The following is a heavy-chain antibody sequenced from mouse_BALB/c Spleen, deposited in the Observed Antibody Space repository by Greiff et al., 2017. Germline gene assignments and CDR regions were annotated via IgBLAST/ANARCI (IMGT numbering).Heavy chain of an antibody. Sequence: LQQPGSELVRPGASVKLSCTASGYTFTSFWMHWVQQRPGQGLEWIGYIYPGSGSTYYDETVKSKSTMTVDTSSSTAYMQMSSLTSEDTAVYYCARYNYGSNPHFDVWGEGTTLTVSS. D-gene: IGHD1-1*01. V-gene: IGHV1S22*01. CDR2: IYPGSGST. J-gene: IGHJ1*01. CDR1: GYTFTSFW. CDR3: ARYNYGSNPHFDV.